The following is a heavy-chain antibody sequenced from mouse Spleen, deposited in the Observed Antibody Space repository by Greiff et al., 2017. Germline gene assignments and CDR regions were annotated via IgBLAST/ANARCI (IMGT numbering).Heavy chain of an antibody. V-gene: IGHV1-19*01. J-gene: IGHJ3*01. CDR3: ARSGGKEAWFAY. D-gene: IGHD1-1*02. CDR1: GYTFTDYY. Sequence: EVQRVESGPVLVKPGASVKMSCKASGYTFTDYYMNWVKQGHGKSLEWIGVINPYNGGTSYNQKFKGKATLTVDKSSSTAYMELNSLTSEDSAVYYCARSGGKEAWFAYWGQGTLVTVSA. CDR2: INPYNGGT.